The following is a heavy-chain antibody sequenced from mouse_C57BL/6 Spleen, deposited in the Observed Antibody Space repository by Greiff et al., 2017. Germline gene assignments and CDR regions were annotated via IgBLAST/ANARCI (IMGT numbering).Heavy chain of an antibody. J-gene: IGHJ4*01. V-gene: IGHV7-1*01. CDR3: ARDALYYGSSFYAMDY. CDR2: SRNKANDYTT. Sequence: EVKLVESGGGLVQSGRSLRLSCATSGFTFSDFYMEWVRQAPGKGLEWIAASRNKANDYTTEYSASVKGRFIVSRDTSQSILYLQMNALRAEDTAIYYCARDALYYGSSFYAMDYWGQGTSVTVSS. D-gene: IGHD1-1*01. CDR1: GFTFSDFY.